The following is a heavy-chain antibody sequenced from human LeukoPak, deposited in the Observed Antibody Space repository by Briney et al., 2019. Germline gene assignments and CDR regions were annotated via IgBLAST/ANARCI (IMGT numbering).Heavy chain of an antibody. CDR1: GFTFTSSA. D-gene: IGHD3-22*01. Sequence: AVKVSCKASGFTFTSSAMQWVRQARGQRREWIGWIVVGSGNTNYAQKFQERVTITRDMSTSTAYMELSSLRSEDTAVYYCAGTYYYDSSGFFDYWGQGTLVTVSS. V-gene: IGHV1-58*02. CDR3: AGTYYYDSSGFFDY. J-gene: IGHJ4*02. CDR2: IVVGSGNT.